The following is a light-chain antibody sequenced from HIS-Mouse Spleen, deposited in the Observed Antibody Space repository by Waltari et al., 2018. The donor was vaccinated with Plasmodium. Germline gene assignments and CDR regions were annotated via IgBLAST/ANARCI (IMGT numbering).Light chain of an antibody. CDR3: CSYAGSYTLV. V-gene: IGLV2-11*01. CDR1: SSDVGGYNY. CDR2: DVS. J-gene: IGLJ2*01. Sequence: QSALTQPRSVSGSPGQSVPISCTGTSSDVGGYNYVSWYQQHPGKAPKLMIYDVSKRPSGVPDRFSGSKSGNTASLTISGLQGEDEADYYCCSYAGSYTLVFGGGTKLTVL.